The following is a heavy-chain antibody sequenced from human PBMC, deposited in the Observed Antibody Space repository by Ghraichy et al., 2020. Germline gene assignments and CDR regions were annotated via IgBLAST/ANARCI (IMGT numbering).Heavy chain of an antibody. CDR1: GFTFDTYW. CDR3: ARAGYTYGFDY. Sequence: GGSLRLSCGASGFTFDTYWMAWVRQAPGRGLEWVANIRPDGSDKYYVDSVKGRFTFSRDNAKNSLYLQMNSLRAEDTAIYYCARAGYTYGFDYWGQGTLVTVSS. V-gene: IGHV3-7*04. D-gene: IGHD5-18*01. CDR2: IRPDGSDK. J-gene: IGHJ4*02.